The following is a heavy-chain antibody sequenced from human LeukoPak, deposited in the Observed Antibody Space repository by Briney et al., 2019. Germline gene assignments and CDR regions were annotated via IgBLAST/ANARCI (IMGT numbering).Heavy chain of an antibody. Sequence: GGSLRLSCAASGFTFSSSGMNWVRQAPGKGLEWVAVIWSDGSEKRYADSVKGRFTISRDNSKSTLYLQMNSLRAEDTAVYYCVSGSDTSGYYFYWGQGTLVTVSS. V-gene: IGHV3-33*03. D-gene: IGHD3-22*01. CDR1: GFTFSSSG. CDR3: VSGSDTSGYYFY. J-gene: IGHJ4*02. CDR2: IWSDGSEK.